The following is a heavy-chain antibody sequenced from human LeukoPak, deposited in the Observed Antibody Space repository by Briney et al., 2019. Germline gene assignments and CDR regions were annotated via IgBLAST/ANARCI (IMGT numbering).Heavy chain of an antibody. J-gene: IGHJ5*02. D-gene: IGHD2-15*01. Sequence: ASVKVSCKASGYTFTSYYMHWVRQAPGQGLEWMGIINPSGGSTSYAQKFQGRVTMTRDTSTSTVYMELSSLRSEDTAVYYCAREARTRYCSGGSCYRRFWFDPWGQGTLVTVSS. CDR2: INPSGGST. V-gene: IGHV1-46*01. CDR1: GYTFTSYY. CDR3: AREARTRYCSGGSCYRRFWFDP.